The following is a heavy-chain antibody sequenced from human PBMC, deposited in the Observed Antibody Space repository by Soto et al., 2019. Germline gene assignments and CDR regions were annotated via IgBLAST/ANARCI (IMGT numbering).Heavy chain of an antibody. CDR3: ARAGGYSYGDFDY. D-gene: IGHD5-18*01. CDR1: GYTFTGYY. Sequence: ASVKVSCKASGYTFTGYYMHWVRQAPGQGLEWMGWINPNSGGTNYAQKFQGWVTMTRDTSISTAYMELSRLRSDDTAVYYCARAGGYSYGDFDYWGQGTLVTVSS. CDR2: INPNSGGT. J-gene: IGHJ4*02. V-gene: IGHV1-2*04.